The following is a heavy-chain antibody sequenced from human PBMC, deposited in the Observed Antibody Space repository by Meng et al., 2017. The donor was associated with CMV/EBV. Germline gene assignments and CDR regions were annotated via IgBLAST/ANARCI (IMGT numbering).Heavy chain of an antibody. CDR2: ISSSGSTI. CDR1: GFTFSDYY. CDR3: ARDPSTTVVTWGYNWFDP. J-gene: IGHJ5*02. D-gene: IGHD4-23*01. V-gene: IGHV3-11*01. Sequence: GGSLRLSCAASGFTFSDYYMRWIRQAPGKGLEWVSYISSSGSTIDYADSVKGRFTISRDNAKNSLYLQMNSLRAEDTAVYYCARDPSTTVVTWGYNWFDPWGQGTLVTVSS.